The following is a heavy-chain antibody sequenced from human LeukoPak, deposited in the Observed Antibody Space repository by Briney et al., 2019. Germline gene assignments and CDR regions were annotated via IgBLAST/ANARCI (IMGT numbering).Heavy chain of an antibody. V-gene: IGHV1-69*04. CDR1: GGTFSSYA. J-gene: IGHJ3*02. Sequence: ASVKVSCKASGGTFSSYAISWVRQAPGQGLEWMGRIIPILGIANYAQKFQGRVTITTDKSTSTAYMELSSLRSEDTAVYYCARVTVTAYGDYGNAFDIWGQGTMVTVSS. CDR3: ARVTVTAYGDYGNAFDI. CDR2: IIPILGIA. D-gene: IGHD4-17*01.